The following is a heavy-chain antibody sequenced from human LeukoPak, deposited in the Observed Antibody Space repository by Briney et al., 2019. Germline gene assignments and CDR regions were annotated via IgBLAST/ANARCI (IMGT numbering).Heavy chain of an antibody. V-gene: IGHV3-30*18. CDR1: GFTFSSYG. D-gene: IGHD1-26*01. Sequence: GRSLRLSCAASGFTFSSYGMHWVRQAPGKGLEWVAVISYDGSDKYYADSVKGRFTISRDNSKNTLYLQMNSLRAEDTAVYYCAKRPGRYFALDIWGQGTMVTVSS. J-gene: IGHJ3*02. CDR2: ISYDGSDK. CDR3: AKRPGRYFALDI.